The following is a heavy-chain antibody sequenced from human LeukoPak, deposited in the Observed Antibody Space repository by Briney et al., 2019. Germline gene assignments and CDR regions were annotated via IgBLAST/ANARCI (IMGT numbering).Heavy chain of an antibody. D-gene: IGHD5-12*01. Sequence: SETLSLTCTVSGGSISSGGYYWSWIRQHPGKGLEWIGYIYYSGSTYYNPSLKSRVTISVDTSKNQFSLKLSFVTAADTAVYYCARGYSGYDYAVDAFDIWGQGTMVTVSS. CDR1: GGSISSGGYY. CDR3: ARGYSGYDYAVDAFDI. CDR2: IYYSGST. V-gene: IGHV4-31*03. J-gene: IGHJ3*02.